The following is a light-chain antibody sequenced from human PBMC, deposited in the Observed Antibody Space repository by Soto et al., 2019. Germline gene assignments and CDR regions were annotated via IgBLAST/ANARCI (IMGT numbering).Light chain of an antibody. Sequence: GDRVTITCRASQGISSALAWYQQKPGKAPKLLIYDASSLESGVPSRFSGSGSGTDFTLTISSLQPEDFATYYCQHIGFGQGTRLEIK. V-gene: IGKV1-13*02. CDR1: QGISSA. CDR2: DAS. CDR3: QHIG. J-gene: IGKJ5*01.